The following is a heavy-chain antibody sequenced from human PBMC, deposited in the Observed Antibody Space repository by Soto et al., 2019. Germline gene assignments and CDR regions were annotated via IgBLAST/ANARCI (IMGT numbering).Heavy chain of an antibody. D-gene: IGHD2-2*02. CDR3: ARGYCSSTRCYTTRYDYYGSDV. CDR1: GGTFSSYA. J-gene: IGHJ6*02. V-gene: IGHV1-69*01. CDR2: IIPIFGTA. Sequence: QVQLVQSGAEVKKPGASVKGSCKASGGTFSSYAISWVRQAPGQGLEWMGGIIPIFGTANYEQKFQGRVTITADESTSTPYMELSILRSEDTAVDYCARGYCSSTRCYTTRYDYYGSDVWGQGTTVTVSS.